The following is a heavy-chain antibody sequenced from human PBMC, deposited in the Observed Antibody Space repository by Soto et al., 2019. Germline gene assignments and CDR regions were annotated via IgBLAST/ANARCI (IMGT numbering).Heavy chain of an antibody. D-gene: IGHD6-13*01. CDR2: IWYDGSNK. V-gene: IGHV3-33*01. CDR1: GFTFSSYG. Sequence: QVQLVESGGGVVQPGRSLRLSCAASGFTFSSYGMHWVRQAPGKGLVWVAVIWYDGSNKYYADSVKGRFTISRDNSKNTLYLQMNSLRAEDTAVYYCARAPDSSSYWYFDLWGRGTLVTVSS. CDR3: ARAPDSSSYWYFDL. J-gene: IGHJ2*01.